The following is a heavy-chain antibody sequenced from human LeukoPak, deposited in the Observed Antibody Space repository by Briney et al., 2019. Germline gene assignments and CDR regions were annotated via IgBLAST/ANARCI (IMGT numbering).Heavy chain of an antibody. J-gene: IGHJ4*02. Sequence: GGSLRLSCAVYGFTFDDYSMHWVRQAPGRGLEWVSGFSWNSGSIGYADSVKGRFTISRDNAKNSLYLQMNSLRAEDTALYYCAKGGFGELLISSGFDYWGQGTLVTVSS. CDR1: GFTFDDYS. V-gene: IGHV3-9*01. D-gene: IGHD3-10*01. CDR2: FSWNSGSI. CDR3: AKGGFGELLISSGFDY.